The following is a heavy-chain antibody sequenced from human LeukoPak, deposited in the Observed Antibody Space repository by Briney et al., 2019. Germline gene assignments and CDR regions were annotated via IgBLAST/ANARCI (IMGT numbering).Heavy chain of an antibody. Sequence: SETLSLTCTVSSASISPFSWSWLRQPPGKGLEWIGYISYTGSTNYSPSLRSRVTISVDTSKNQFSLKLSFVTAADTAVYYCAGSSGWYGFSYWGQGMLVTVSS. CDR3: AGSSGWYGFSY. CDR2: ISYTGST. D-gene: IGHD6-19*01. V-gene: IGHV4-59*01. CDR1: SASISPFS. J-gene: IGHJ4*02.